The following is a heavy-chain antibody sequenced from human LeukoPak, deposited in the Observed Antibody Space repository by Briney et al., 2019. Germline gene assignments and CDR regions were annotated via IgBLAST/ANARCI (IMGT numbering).Heavy chain of an antibody. V-gene: IGHV3-74*01. J-gene: IGHJ4*02. CDR3: AKRVTSIAARPGLDY. CDR2: INSDGSST. Sequence: GGSLRLSRAASGFTFSSYWMHWVRQAPGKGLVWVSRINSDGSSTSYADSVKGRFTISRDNAKNTLYLQMNSLRAEDTAVYYCAKRVTSIAARPGLDYWGQGTLVTVSS. CDR1: GFTFSSYW. D-gene: IGHD6-6*01.